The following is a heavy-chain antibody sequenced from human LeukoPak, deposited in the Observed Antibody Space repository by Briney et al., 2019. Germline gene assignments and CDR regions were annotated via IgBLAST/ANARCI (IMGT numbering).Heavy chain of an antibody. CDR3: ARDSYYYGSENWFDP. CDR1: GYTFTGYY. J-gene: IGHJ5*02. Sequence: ASVKVSCKASGYTFTGYYMHWVRQAPGQGLEWMGWISAYNGNTNYAQKLQGRVTMTTDTSTSTAYMELRSLRSDDTAVYYCARDSYYYGSENWFDPWGQGTLVTVSS. D-gene: IGHD3-10*01. V-gene: IGHV1-18*04. CDR2: ISAYNGNT.